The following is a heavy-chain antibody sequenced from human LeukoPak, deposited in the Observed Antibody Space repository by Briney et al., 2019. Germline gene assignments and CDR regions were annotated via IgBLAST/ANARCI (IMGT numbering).Heavy chain of an antibody. V-gene: IGHV4-31*03. Sequence: PSETLSLTCTVSGASITSGGYYWSWIRQHPQRGLEWIGILYYTGSAFDNPSLKSRVTISVDTSENQFSLNLNSVTAADTAVYYCATKPGYCSGGSCYSQNGNWFDPWGQGTLVTVSS. D-gene: IGHD2-15*01. CDR1: GASITSGGYY. CDR2: LYYTGSA. CDR3: ATKPGYCSGGSCYSQNGNWFDP. J-gene: IGHJ5*02.